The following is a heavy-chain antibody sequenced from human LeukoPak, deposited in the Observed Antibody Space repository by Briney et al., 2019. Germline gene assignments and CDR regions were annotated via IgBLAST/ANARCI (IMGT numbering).Heavy chain of an antibody. Sequence: GRSLRLSCAASGFTFDDYAMHWVRQAPGKGLEWVSGISWNSGSIGYADSVKGRFTISRDNAKNSLYLQMNSLRAEDTALYYCAKGVEWDLLPSSFDYWGQGTLVTVSS. J-gene: IGHJ4*02. CDR2: ISWNSGSI. CDR1: GFTFDDYA. D-gene: IGHD1-26*01. CDR3: AKGVEWDLLPSSFDY. V-gene: IGHV3-9*01.